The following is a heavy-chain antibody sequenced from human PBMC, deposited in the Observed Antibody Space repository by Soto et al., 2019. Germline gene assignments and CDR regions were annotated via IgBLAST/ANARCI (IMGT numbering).Heavy chain of an antibody. CDR3: ARAGYYDSSGVLIDY. Sequence: PSETLSLTCTVSGGSISSYYWSWIRQPPGKGLEWIGYIYYSGSTNYNPSLKSRVTISVDTSKNQFSLKLSSVTAADTAGYYCARAGYYDSSGVLIDYWGQGTLVTVSS. V-gene: IGHV4-59*01. J-gene: IGHJ4*02. CDR2: IYYSGST. D-gene: IGHD3-22*01. CDR1: GGSISSYY.